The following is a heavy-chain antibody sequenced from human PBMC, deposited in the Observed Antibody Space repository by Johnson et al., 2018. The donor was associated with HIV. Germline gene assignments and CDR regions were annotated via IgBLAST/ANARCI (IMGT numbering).Heavy chain of an antibody. Sequence: EVQLVESGGGVVQPGRSLRLSCAASGFTFSSYAMHWVRQAPGKGLEWVAGISGSGGGTYYADSVKGRLTISRDNSKNTVFLQMNSLRPEDTAMYYCAAYYDFWSGSYTSGFDIWGQGTMVTVSS. CDR1: GFTFSSYA. CDR3: AAYYDFWSGSYTSGFDI. J-gene: IGHJ3*02. CDR2: ISGSGGGT. D-gene: IGHD3-3*01. V-gene: IGHV3-23*04.